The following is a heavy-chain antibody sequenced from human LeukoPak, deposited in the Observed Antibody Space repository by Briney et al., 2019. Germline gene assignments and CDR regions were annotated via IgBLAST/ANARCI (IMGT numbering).Heavy chain of an antibody. CDR3: AGGIAVAGTGFFDY. J-gene: IGHJ4*02. V-gene: IGHV3-21*04. CDR2: ISRSSSYT. D-gene: IGHD6-19*01. Sequence: GGSLRLSCAASGFTFSSYGMHWVRQAPGKGLEWISTISRSSSYTNYADSVKGRFSISRDNAKNSLYLQMNSLGAEDTAVYYCAGGIAVAGTGFFDYWGQGTLVTVSS. CDR1: GFTFSSYG.